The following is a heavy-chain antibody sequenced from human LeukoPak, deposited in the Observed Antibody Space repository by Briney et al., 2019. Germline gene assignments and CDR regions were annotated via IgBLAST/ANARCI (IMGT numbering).Heavy chain of an antibody. CDR1: GGSISSYY. CDR3: ARYSTRSGYSFDF. J-gene: IGHJ4*02. CDR2: IYYSGST. Sequence: SETLSLTCTVSGGSISSYYWSWIRRPPGKGLERIGYIYYSGSTNYNPSLKSRVTISVDTSKNQFSLKLSSVTAADTAVYYCARYSTRSGYSFDFWGQGTLVTVSS. D-gene: IGHD3-3*01. V-gene: IGHV4-59*01.